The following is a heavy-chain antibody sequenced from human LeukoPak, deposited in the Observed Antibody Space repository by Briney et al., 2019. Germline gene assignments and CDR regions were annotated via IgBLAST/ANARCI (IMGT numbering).Heavy chain of an antibody. J-gene: IGHJ4*02. Sequence: GGSLRLSCAASGFTFSSYSMNWVRQAPGKGLEWVSSISSSSSYIYYADSVKGRFTISRDNAKNSLYLQMNSLRAEDTAVYYCARDRAPGYCSGGSCLGFDYWGQGTLVTVSS. V-gene: IGHV3-21*01. CDR2: ISSSSSYI. CDR3: ARDRAPGYCSGGSCLGFDY. CDR1: GFTFSSYS. D-gene: IGHD2-15*01.